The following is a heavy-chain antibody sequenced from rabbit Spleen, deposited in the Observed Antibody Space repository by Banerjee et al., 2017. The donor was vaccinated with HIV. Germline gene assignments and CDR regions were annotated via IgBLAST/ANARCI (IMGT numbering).Heavy chain of an antibody. CDR2: IYSSNIIT. V-gene: IGHV1S45*01. CDR3: VRGASSSGYYNL. D-gene: IGHD1-1*01. CDR1: GFSFSSSYY. Sequence: QEQLEESGGDLVKPEGSLTLTCTASGFSFSSSYYMYWVRQAPGKGLEWIGCIYSSNIITWYATWAKGRVTISSHNAQNTLYLQVNSLTAADTATYFCVRGASSSGYYNLWGQGTLVTVS. J-gene: IGHJ6*01.